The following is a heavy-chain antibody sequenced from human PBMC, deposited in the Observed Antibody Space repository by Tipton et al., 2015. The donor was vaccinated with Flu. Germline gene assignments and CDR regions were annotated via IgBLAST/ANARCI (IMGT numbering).Heavy chain of an antibody. J-gene: IGHJ4*02. D-gene: IGHD6-13*01. Sequence: TLSLTCSVSGGSIINSNYYWGWIRQPPGKGLEWIGAINDNGDARYNPSLKSRATISVDTSNNQISLRLNSVTAADTALYYCARMGVAAGSFYIDSWGQGTLVTVSS. CDR3: ARMGVAAGSFYIDS. CDR2: INDNGDA. CDR1: GGSIINSNYY. V-gene: IGHV4-39*07.